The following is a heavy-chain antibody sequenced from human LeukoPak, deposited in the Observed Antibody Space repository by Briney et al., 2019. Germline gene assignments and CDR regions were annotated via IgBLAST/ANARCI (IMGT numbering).Heavy chain of an antibody. V-gene: IGHV3-23*01. Sequence: GGSLRLSCAASGFTFSNYAMSWVRPAPGAGLEWVSTISGSGDRTFYADSVKGRFTISRDNSKNTLDLQMNSLRAEDTAVYYCAKTYYYVSGSFSPWGQGTLVTVSS. D-gene: IGHD3-10*01. J-gene: IGHJ5*02. CDR3: AKTYYYVSGSFSP. CDR1: GFTFSNYA. CDR2: ISGSGDRT.